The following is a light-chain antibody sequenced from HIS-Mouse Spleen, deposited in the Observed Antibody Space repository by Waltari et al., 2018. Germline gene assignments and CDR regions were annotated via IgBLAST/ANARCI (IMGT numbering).Light chain of an antibody. Sequence: DIQMTQSPSSLSASVVDRVTITCQASQDTSNYLNWYQQKPGKAPNPRIYKASSLESGVPSRLSGSGSGTEFTLTISSLQPDDFATYYCQQYNSYAYTFGQGTKLEIK. V-gene: IGKV1-5*03. CDR1: QDTSNY. J-gene: IGKJ2*01. CDR2: KAS. CDR3: QQYNSYAYT.